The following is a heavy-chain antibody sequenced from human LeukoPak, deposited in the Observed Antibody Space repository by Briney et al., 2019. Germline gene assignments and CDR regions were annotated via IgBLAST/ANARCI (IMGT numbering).Heavy chain of an antibody. CDR2: IYSGSSA. CDR3: ARGMNYYDSSGYYLNYFDY. J-gene: IGHJ4*02. CDR1: GFTVIDNY. D-gene: IGHD3-22*01. Sequence: GGSLRLSCAASGFTVIDNYMTWVRQAPGKGLEWVSVIYSGSSAYYADSVKGRFTISRDNSKNTLYLQMNSLRAEDTGVYYCARGMNYYDSSGYYLNYFDYWGQGTLVTVSS. V-gene: IGHV3-53*01.